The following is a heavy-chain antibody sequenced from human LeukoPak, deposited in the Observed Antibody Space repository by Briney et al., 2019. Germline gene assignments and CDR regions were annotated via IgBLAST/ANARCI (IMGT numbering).Heavy chain of an antibody. CDR1: VGSISSGYYY. J-gene: IGHJ5*02. Sequence: SETLSLTCTVSVGSISSGYYYWSWIRQPPGKGLEWIAYMYYSANTYYNPSLKSRVTMSADTSKNQLSLKLSSVTAADTAVYYCARPYYYDSRIDPWGQGILVTVSS. CDR3: ARPYYYDSRIDP. CDR2: MYYSANT. D-gene: IGHD3-22*01. V-gene: IGHV4-30-4*01.